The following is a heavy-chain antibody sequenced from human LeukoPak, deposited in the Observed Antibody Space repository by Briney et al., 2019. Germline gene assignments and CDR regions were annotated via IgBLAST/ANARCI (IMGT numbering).Heavy chain of an antibody. CDR3: ARHRITIFGVVRFYFDY. CDR1: GFTFSSYG. CDR2: IRYDGSNK. Sequence: GGSLRLSCAASGFTFSSYGMHWVRQAPGKGLEWVAFIRYDGSNKYYADSVKGRFTISRDNSKNTLYLQMNSLRAEDTAVYYCARHRITIFGVVRFYFDYWGQGTLVTVSS. J-gene: IGHJ4*02. D-gene: IGHD3-3*01. V-gene: IGHV3-30*02.